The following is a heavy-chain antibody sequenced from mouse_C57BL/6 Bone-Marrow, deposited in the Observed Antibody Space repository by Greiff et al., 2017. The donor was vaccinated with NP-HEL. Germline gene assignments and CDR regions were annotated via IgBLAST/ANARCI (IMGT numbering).Heavy chain of an antibody. J-gene: IGHJ2*01. CDR2: IDPSDSYT. CDR1: GYTFTSYW. V-gene: IGHV1-59*01. Sequence: VQLQQPGAELVRPGTSVKLSCKASGYTFTSYWMHWVKQRPGQGLEWIGVIDPSDSYTNYNQKFKGKATLTVDTSSSTAYMQLSSLTSEDSAVYYCARWLLRENYWGQGTTLTVSS. D-gene: IGHD2-3*01. CDR3: ARWLLRENY.